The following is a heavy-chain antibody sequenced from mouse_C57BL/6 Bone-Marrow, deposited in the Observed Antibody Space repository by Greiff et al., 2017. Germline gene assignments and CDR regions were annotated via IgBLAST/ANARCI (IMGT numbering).Heavy chain of an antibody. Sequence: QVQLKESGAELVRPGASVTLSCKASGYTFTDYEMHWVKQTPVHGLEWIGAIDPETGGTAYNQKFKGKALLTADKSSSTAYMELRSLTSEDSAVYYCTRSGYYGSSYGWGQGTLVTVSA. J-gene: IGHJ3*01. CDR1: GYTFTDYE. D-gene: IGHD1-1*01. CDR2: IDPETGGT. CDR3: TRSGYYGSSYG. V-gene: IGHV1-15*01.